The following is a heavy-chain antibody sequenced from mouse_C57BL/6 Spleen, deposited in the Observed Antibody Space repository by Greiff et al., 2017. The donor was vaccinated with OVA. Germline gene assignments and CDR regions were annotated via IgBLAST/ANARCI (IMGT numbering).Heavy chain of an antibody. V-gene: IGHV5-17*01. CDR3: ARGDGYYDDYAMDY. D-gene: IGHD2-3*01. J-gene: IGHJ4*01. Sequence: EVQLQESGGGLVKPGGSLKLSCAASGFTFSDYGMHWVRQAPEKGLEWVAYISSGSSTIYYADTVKGRFTISRDNAKNTLFLQMTSLRSEDTAMYYCARGDGYYDDYAMDYWGQGTSVTVSS. CDR1: GFTFSDYG. CDR2: ISSGSSTI.